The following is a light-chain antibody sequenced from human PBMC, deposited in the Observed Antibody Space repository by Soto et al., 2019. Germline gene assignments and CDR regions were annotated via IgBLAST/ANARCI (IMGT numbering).Light chain of an antibody. CDR2: GTS. Sequence: DIEMTQSPSTLSASVGDRVTITCRASQIIGTSLAWYQQKPGKAPKLLIYGTSSLKSGVPSRFSGSGSGTEFTLTISSLQPDDFATYYCQQYNGYSVTFGQGTRLEMK. J-gene: IGKJ5*01. V-gene: IGKV1-5*01. CDR1: QIIGTS. CDR3: QQYNGYSVT.